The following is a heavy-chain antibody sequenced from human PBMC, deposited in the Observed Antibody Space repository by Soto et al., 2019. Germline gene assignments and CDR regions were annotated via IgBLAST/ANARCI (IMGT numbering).Heavy chain of an antibody. CDR2: INPNSGVA. V-gene: IGHV1-2*02. Sequence: VELVQSGAEVEKPGAAVRISCKTSGYTFTAYYIHWVRQAPGQGLEWLGWINPNSGVANYAQNFHGRVSMTRDKYISTVYMDLTKITSEHTIIYFRARQGSRYEYPRYFYNGMGGWVQWAT. J-gene: IGHJ6*02. CDR3: ARQGSRYEYPRYFYNGMGG. D-gene: IGHD5-12*01. CDR1: GYTFTAYY.